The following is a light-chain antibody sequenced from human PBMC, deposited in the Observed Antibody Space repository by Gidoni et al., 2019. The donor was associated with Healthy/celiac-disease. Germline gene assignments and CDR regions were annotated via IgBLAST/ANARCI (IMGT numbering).Light chain of an antibody. J-gene: IGKJ3*01. CDR3: QQSYSTPQT. V-gene: IGKV1-39*01. CDR1: QSISNY. CDR2: AAS. Sequence: QMTQSPSSLSASVGDRVTITCRASQSISNYLNWYQQKPGKAPKLLIYAASSLQSGVPSRFSGSGSGTDFTLTISSLQPEDFATYYCQQSYSTPQTFGPGTKVDIK.